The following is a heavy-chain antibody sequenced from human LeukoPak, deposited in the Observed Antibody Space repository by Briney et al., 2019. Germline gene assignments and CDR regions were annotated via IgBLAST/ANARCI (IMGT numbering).Heavy chain of an antibody. CDR3: AKDRTVGASYWYFDL. J-gene: IGHJ2*01. D-gene: IGHD1-26*01. CDR1: GFTFSSFS. V-gene: IGHV3-23*01. CDR2: VTFSGATT. Sequence: GGSLRLSCTASGFTFSSFSMSWVRQAPGKGLEWFSSVTFSGATTYYTDSVRGRFTISRDSSKNTVYLQMNTLRAEDTAIYYCAKDRTVGASYWYFDLWGRGTLVTVSS.